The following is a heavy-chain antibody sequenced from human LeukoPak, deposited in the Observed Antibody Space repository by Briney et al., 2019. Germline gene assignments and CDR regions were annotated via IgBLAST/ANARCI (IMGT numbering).Heavy chain of an antibody. CDR2: IKKDGSEK. D-gene: IGHD3-3*01. Sequence: GRSLRLSCAASGFTFSSYGMHWVRQAPGKGLEWVANIKKDGSEKYYVDSVKGRFTISRDNAKNSLYLQMNSLRVEDTAVYYCARLLGYDFWSGYYKVYYYNGMDVWDQGTTVTVSS. V-gene: IGHV3-7*01. CDR3: ARLLGYDFWSGYYKVYYYNGMDV. J-gene: IGHJ6*02. CDR1: GFTFSSYG.